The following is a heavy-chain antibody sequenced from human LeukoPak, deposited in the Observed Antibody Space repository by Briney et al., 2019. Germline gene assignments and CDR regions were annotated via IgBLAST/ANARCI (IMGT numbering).Heavy chain of an antibody. CDR1: GYTFTNYG. CDR2: ISAYSGNT. D-gene: IGHD3-22*01. J-gene: IGHJ4*02. Sequence: ASVKVSCKASGYTFTNYGISWVRQAPGQGLEWMRWISAYSGNTNYAQKLQGRVSMTTDTSTSTAYMELRSLRSDDTAVYYCARARLITHYYDSRGYYGYFDYWGQGTLVTVSS. CDR3: ARARLITHYYDSRGYYGYFDY. V-gene: IGHV1-18*01.